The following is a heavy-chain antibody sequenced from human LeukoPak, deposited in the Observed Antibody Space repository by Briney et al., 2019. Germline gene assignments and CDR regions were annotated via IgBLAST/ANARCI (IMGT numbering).Heavy chain of an antibody. CDR2: ISGSGSST. CDR3: AKDRRRTTVTSFDY. V-gene: IGHV3-23*01. J-gene: IGHJ4*02. Sequence: PGGSLRLSCAASGFTFSIYAMSWVRQAPGKGLEWVSAISGSGSSTYYVDSVKGRFTISGDNSKNTLYLQMNNLRAEDTALYYCAKDRRRTTVTSFDYWGQGTLVTVSS. D-gene: IGHD4-17*01. CDR1: GFTFSIYA.